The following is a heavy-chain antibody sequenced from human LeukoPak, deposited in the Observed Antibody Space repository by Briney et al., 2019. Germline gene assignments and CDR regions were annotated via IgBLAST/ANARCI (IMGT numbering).Heavy chain of an antibody. Sequence: TGGSLRLSCAASGFTFSNYAMSWVRQAPGKGLEWVANIKQDGSEKYYVDSVKGRFTISRDNAKNSLYLQMNSLRAEDTAVYYCARRAGAYSHPYDYWGQGTLVTVSS. V-gene: IGHV3-7*03. CDR3: ARRAGAYSHPYDY. J-gene: IGHJ4*02. D-gene: IGHD4/OR15-4a*01. CDR2: IKQDGSEK. CDR1: GFTFSNYA.